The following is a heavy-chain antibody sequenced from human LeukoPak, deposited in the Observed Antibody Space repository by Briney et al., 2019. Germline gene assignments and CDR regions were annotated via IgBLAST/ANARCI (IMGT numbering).Heavy chain of an antibody. Sequence: GGSLRLSCAASGFTFSSYGMHWVRQAPGKGLEWVAVISYDGSNKYYADSVKGRFTISRDNAKNSLYLQMNSLRAEDTAVYYCAGSRTYYDILTGDPWGQGTLVTVSS. J-gene: IGHJ5*02. V-gene: IGHV3-30*03. CDR3: AGSRTYYDILTGDP. D-gene: IGHD3-9*01. CDR1: GFTFSSYG. CDR2: ISYDGSNK.